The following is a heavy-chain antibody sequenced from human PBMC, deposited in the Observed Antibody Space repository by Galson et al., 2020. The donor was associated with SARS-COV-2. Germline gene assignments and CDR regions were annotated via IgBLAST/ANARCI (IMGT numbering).Heavy chain of an antibody. CDR1: GFTFTDYS. Sequence: GGSLRLSCAGSGFTFTDYSIAWVRQPQRQGLEWVSTITSGDGTTNYDNPVNGRFTISRDNSTNKLYLQMNSLGAEDTAVYYCARRPVVWGSPYYFDYGGQGTLVTVAS. V-gene: IGHV3-23*01. CDR2: ITSGDGTT. CDR3: ARRPVVWGSPYYFDY. J-gene: IGHJ4*02. D-gene: IGHD7-27*01.